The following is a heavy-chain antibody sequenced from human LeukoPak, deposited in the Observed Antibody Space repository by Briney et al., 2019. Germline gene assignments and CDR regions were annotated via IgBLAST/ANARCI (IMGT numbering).Heavy chain of an antibody. CDR3: ARDSGYSSSWYDNWFDP. D-gene: IGHD6-13*01. Sequence: SETLSLTCTVSGGSISSYYWSWIRQHAGKGLEWIGRIYTSGSTNYNPSLKSRVTMSVDTSKNQFSLKLSSVTAADTAVYYCARDSGYSSSWYDNWFDPWGQGTLVTVSS. J-gene: IGHJ5*02. V-gene: IGHV4-4*07. CDR2: IYTSGST. CDR1: GGSISSYY.